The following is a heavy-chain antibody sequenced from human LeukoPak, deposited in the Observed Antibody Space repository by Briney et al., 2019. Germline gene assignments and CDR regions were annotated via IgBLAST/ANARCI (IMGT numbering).Heavy chain of an antibody. CDR1: GFTFSSYS. Sequence: GGPLRLSCEASGFTFSSYSMNWVRQAPGKGLDWVSSISSSSSYIYYADSVKGRFTISRDNAKNSLYLQMNSLRAEDTAVYYCASNSYDSSGYYYSWGQGTLVTVSS. CDR3: ASNSYDSSGYYYS. CDR2: ISSSSSYI. J-gene: IGHJ4*02. D-gene: IGHD3-22*01. V-gene: IGHV3-21*01.